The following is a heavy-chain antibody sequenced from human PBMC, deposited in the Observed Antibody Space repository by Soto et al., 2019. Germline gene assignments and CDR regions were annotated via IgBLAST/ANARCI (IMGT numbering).Heavy chain of an antibody. D-gene: IGHD6-19*01. Sequence: ASVKVSCKVSGYTLTELSMHWVRQAPGKGLEWMGGFDPEDGETIYAQKFQGRVTMTEDTSTDTAYIELSRLRSEDTAVYYGARAVAGHFDYLVQVTLGAVAS. CDR3: ARAVAGHFDY. CDR1: GYTLTELS. J-gene: IGHJ4*02. V-gene: IGHV1-24*01. CDR2: FDPEDGET.